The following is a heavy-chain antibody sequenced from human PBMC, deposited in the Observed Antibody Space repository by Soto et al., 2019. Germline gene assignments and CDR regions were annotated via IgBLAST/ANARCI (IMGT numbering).Heavy chain of an antibody. CDR2: INWNGGST. J-gene: IGHJ4*02. D-gene: IGHD1-26*01. CDR3: ARDPEREWELRTQYYFDY. Sequence: RGSLRLSCAASGFTFDDYGMSWVRQAPGKGLEWVSGINWNGGSTGYADSVKGRFTISRDNAKNSLYLQMNSLRAEDTALYYCARDPEREWELRTQYYFDYWGQGTLVTVSS. V-gene: IGHV3-20*04. CDR1: GFTFDDYG.